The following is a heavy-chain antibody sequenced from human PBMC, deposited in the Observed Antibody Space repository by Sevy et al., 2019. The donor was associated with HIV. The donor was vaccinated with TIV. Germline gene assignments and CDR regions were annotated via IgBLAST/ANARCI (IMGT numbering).Heavy chain of an antibody. J-gene: IGHJ4*02. CDR1: GYTFNNYY. CDR3: ARDLTIFGVIPDY. D-gene: IGHD3-3*01. Sequence: ASVKVSCKASGYTFNNYYMHCVRQAPGQGLEWMGIINPSGGSTSYAQKFQGRVTMTRDTSTSIVYMELSSLRSEDTAVYYCARDLTIFGVIPDYWGQGTLVTVSS. V-gene: IGHV1-46*02. CDR2: INPSGGST.